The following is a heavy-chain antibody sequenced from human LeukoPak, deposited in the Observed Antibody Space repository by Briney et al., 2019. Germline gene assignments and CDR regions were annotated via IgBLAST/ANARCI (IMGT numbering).Heavy chain of an antibody. Sequence: GESLKISFKGSGXSFSNYCIGWVRQMPGKGLEWMVIIYPGDSNTRYSPSFQGQVTISADKSISTAYLQWTSLKASDTAIYYCARQPLVRDCGGDCEFDYWGQGTRVSVSS. V-gene: IGHV5-51*01. CDR2: IYPGDSNT. D-gene: IGHD2-21*02. CDR1: GXSFSNYC. CDR3: ARQPLVRDCGGDCEFDY. J-gene: IGHJ4*02.